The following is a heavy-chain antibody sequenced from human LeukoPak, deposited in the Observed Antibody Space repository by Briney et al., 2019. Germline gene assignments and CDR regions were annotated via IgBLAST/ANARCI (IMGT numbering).Heavy chain of an antibody. Sequence: ASVKVSCKASGGTFSSYAISWVRQATGQGPEWMGWMNPNSGNTGYAQKFQGRVTMTRNTSISTAYMELSSLRSEDTAVYYCALGGQWELLHDAFDIWGQGTMVTVSS. CDR1: GGTFSSYA. J-gene: IGHJ3*02. CDR2: MNPNSGNT. V-gene: IGHV1-8*02. D-gene: IGHD1-26*01. CDR3: ALGGQWELLHDAFDI.